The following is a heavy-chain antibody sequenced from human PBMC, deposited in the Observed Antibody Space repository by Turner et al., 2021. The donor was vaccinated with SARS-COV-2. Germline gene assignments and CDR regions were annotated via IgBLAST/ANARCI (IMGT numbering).Heavy chain of an antibody. CDR1: GLTVSSKY. CDR2: IYSGGSK. Sequence: VQLVESGGGLIQPGGSLRLSCAASGLTVSSKYMSWVRQAPGKGLEWVSVIYSGGSKYYADSVKGRFTISRDNSKNTLYLQMNSLRAEDTAVYYCARDLMEVGGMDVWGQGTTVTVSS. J-gene: IGHJ6*02. V-gene: IGHV3-53*01. CDR3: ARDLMEVGGMDV. D-gene: IGHD3-3*01.